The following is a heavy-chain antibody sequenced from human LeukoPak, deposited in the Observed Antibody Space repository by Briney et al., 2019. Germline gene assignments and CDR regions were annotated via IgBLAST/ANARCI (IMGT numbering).Heavy chain of an antibody. CDR1: GGSVSSGSFY. V-gene: IGHV4-61*01. Sequence: SETLSLTCTVSGGSVSSGSFYWSWIRQPPGKGLEWIGYIYYSGGTKYNPSLNSRVTISIDTSNNQFSLKLSSATAADTAVYYCARDDVPYSAWGQGTLVTVSS. D-gene: IGHD2-15*01. CDR3: ARDDVPYSA. J-gene: IGHJ5*02. CDR2: IYYSGGT.